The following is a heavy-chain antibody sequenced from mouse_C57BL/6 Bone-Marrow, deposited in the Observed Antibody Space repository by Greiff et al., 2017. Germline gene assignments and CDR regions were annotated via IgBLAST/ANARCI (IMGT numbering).Heavy chain of an antibody. V-gene: IGHV1-18*01. CDR2: INPNNGGT. D-gene: IGHD2-5*01. CDR3: ARGLYYSNYRAMDY. CDR1: GYTFTDYN. Sequence: VQLQQSGPELVKPGASVKIPCKASGYTFTDYNMDWVKQSHGKSLEWIGDINPNNGGTIYNQKFKGKATLTVDKSSSTAYLELRSLTSEDTAVYYCARGLYYSNYRAMDYWGQGTSVTVSS. J-gene: IGHJ4*01.